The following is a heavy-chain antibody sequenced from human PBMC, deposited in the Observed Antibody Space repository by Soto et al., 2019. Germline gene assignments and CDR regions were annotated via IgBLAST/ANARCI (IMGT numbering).Heavy chain of an antibody. J-gene: IGHJ4*02. Sequence: SVKVSCKASGGTFSSYAISWVRQAPGQGLEWMGGIIPIFGTANYAQKFQGRVTITADESTSTAYMELSSLRSEDTAVYYCARDPVSGSGNLVAVDYWGQGTLVTVSS. CDR3: ARDPVSGSGNLVAVDY. CDR2: IIPIFGTA. V-gene: IGHV1-69*13. CDR1: GGTFSSYA. D-gene: IGHD3-10*01.